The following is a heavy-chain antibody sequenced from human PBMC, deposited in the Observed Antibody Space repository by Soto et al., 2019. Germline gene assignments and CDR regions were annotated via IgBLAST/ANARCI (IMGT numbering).Heavy chain of an antibody. CDR3: ARQPVTTDFDS. V-gene: IGHV4-39*01. D-gene: IGHD4-17*01. CDR1: GGSISSSSDY. CDR2: IYYGGST. J-gene: IGHJ4*02. Sequence: PSETLSLTCTVSGGSISSSSDYWGWLRQPPGKGLEWIGTIYYGGSTYYNPSLKSRVTISVDTSKNQFPLKLSSVTAADTAVYYCARQPVTTDFDSWGQGTLVTVSS.